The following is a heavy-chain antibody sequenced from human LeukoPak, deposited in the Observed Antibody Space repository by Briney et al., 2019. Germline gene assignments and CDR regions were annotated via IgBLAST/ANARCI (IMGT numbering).Heavy chain of an antibody. CDR3: ARSGFGVLYYYGMDV. Sequence: GGSLRLSCAAPGFTFSSYAMSWVRQAPGKGLEWVSAISGSGGSTYYADSVKGRFTISRDNSKNTLWLQMNSLRAEDTAVYYCARSGFGVLYYYGMDVWGQGTTVTVSS. D-gene: IGHD3-10*01. J-gene: IGHJ6*02. CDR1: GFTFSSYA. CDR2: ISGSGGST. V-gene: IGHV3-23*01.